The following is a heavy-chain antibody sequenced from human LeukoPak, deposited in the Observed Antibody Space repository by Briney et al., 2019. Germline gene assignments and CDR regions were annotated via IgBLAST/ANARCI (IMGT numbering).Heavy chain of an antibody. CDR1: GYTFTSYA. J-gene: IGHJ5*02. CDR3: ARQGGLLWFGQLYNWFDP. D-gene: IGHD3-10*01. CDR2: INACNGNT. Sequence: ASVKVSCKASGYTFTSYAMHWVRQAPGQRLEWMGWINACNGNTKYSQKFQGRVTITRDTSASTAYMELSSLRSEDTAVYYCARQGGLLWFGQLYNWFDPWGQGTLVTVSS. V-gene: IGHV1-3*01.